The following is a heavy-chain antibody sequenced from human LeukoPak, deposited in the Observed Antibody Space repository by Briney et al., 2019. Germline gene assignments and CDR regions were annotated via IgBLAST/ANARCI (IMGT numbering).Heavy chain of an antibody. J-gene: IGHJ3*02. D-gene: IGHD2-2*01. V-gene: IGHV1-2*02. CDR3: ASKGDGYCRSTNCQGALDI. CDR1: GYTFTDYY. CDR2: INPNSGDT. Sequence: GASVKVSCKASGYTFTDYYMHWVRQAPGQGLEWMGWINPNSGDTNYVQKFQGRVTMTRDTSITTAYMELSSLRSDDTAVYYCASKGDGYCRSTNCQGALDIWGQGTMVTVSS.